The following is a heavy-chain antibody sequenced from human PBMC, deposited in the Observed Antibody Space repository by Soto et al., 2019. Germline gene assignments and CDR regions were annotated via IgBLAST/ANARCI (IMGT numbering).Heavy chain of an antibody. J-gene: IGHJ4*02. CDR3: AKALSQFFPFDY. CDR2: ISGGGTST. Sequence: RASLRLSCSVSGFTFSNYAMSWVRQAPGKGLEWVSAISGGGTSTYYSDSVKGRFSISRDNSKNTLYLQMNTLRAEDTAVYYCAKALSQFFPFDYWGQGTLVTVSS. CDR1: GFTFSNYA. V-gene: IGHV3-23*01. D-gene: IGHD3-3*01.